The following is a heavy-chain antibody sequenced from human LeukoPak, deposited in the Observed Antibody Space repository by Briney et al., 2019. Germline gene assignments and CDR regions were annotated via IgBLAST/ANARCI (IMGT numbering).Heavy chain of an antibody. CDR1: GYRFRNYW. J-gene: IGHJ4*02. CDR3: ARHLSSNWYNEKAFDF. CDR2: IYPDDSNI. V-gene: IGHV5-51*01. D-gene: IGHD6-13*01. Sequence: GESLKISCKGSGYRFRNYWIGWVRQMPGKGLEWMGIIYPDDSNIRYSPSFQGQVAISADKSISTAYLQWRSLKASDTAMYYCARHLSSNWYNEKAFDFWGQGVLVTVSP.